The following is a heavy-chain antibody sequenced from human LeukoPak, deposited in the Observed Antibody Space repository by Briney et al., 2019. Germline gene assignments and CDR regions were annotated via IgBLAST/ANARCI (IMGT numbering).Heavy chain of an antibody. J-gene: IGHJ4*02. CDR3: AREYSSSWYIRYYFDY. V-gene: IGHV3-21*01. Sequence: GGSLRLSCAASGFAFSSYSMNWVRQAPGKGLEWVSSISSSSSYIYYADSVKGRFTISRDNAKNSLYLQMNSLRAEDTAVYYCAREYSSSWYIRYYFDYWGQGTLVTVSS. CDR1: GFAFSSYS. D-gene: IGHD6-13*01. CDR2: ISSSSSYI.